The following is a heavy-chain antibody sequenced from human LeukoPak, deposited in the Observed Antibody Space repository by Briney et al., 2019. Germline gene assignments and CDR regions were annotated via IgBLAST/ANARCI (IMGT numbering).Heavy chain of an antibody. CDR3: ARETYYYYSSGYYSAFDI. Sequence: PVGSLRLSCAASGFTFSSYAMHWVRQAPGKGLEYVSAISSNGGSTYYAKSVKGRFTISRDNSKNTLYLQMGSLRAEDMAVYYCARETYYYYSSGYYSAFDIWGQGTMVADSS. CDR1: GFTFSSYA. J-gene: IGHJ3*02. V-gene: IGHV3-64*01. CDR2: ISSNGGST. D-gene: IGHD3-22*01.